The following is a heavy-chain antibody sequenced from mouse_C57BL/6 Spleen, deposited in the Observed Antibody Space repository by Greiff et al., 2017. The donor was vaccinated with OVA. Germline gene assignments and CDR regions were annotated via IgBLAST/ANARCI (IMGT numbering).Heavy chain of an antibody. CDR2: INPYNGGT. D-gene: IGHD1-1*01. CDR3: ARYYGYYYAMDY. J-gene: IGHJ4*01. CDR1: GYTFTDYY. Sequence: EVQLQQSGPVLVKPGASVKMSCKASGYTFTDYYMNWVKQSHGKSLEWIGVINPYNGGTSYNQKFKGKATLTVDKSSSTAYMELNSLTSEDSAVYYCARYYGYYYAMDYWGQGTSVTVSS. V-gene: IGHV1-19*01.